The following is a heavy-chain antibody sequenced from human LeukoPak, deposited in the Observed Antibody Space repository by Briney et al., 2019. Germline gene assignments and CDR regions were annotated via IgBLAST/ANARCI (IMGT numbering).Heavy chain of an antibody. D-gene: IGHD3-22*01. V-gene: IGHV1-2*02. CDR1: GYTFTGYY. CDR2: IKPNSGGT. J-gene: IGHJ6*03. CDR3: ARGPGGRSGYHPLEDYYYYYMDV. Sequence: ASVKVSCKASGYTFTGYYMHWVRHAPGQGREWMGWIKPNSGGTNYTQKFQGRVTITRDTSISTAYMELSRLRSDDTAVYYCARGPGGRSGYHPLEDYYYYYMDVWGKGTTVTVSS.